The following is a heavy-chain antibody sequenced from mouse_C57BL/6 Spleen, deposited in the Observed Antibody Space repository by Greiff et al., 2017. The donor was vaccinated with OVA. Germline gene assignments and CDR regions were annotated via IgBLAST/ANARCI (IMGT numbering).Heavy chain of an antibody. Sequence: QVQLKQSGAELVRPGTSVKMSCKASGYTFTNYWIGWAKQRPGHGLEWIGDIYPGGGYTNYNEKFKGKATLTADKSSSTAYMQFSSLTSEDSAIYYCAREATVVFDYWGQGTTLTVSS. CDR3: AREATVVFDY. CDR1: GYTFTNYW. CDR2: IYPGGGYT. V-gene: IGHV1-63*01. J-gene: IGHJ2*01. D-gene: IGHD1-1*01.